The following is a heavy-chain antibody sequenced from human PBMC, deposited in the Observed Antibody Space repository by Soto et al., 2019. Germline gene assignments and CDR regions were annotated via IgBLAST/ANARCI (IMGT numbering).Heavy chain of an antibody. CDR3: ARGIVVVPAATEGVCFDP. J-gene: IGHJ5*02. CDR2: MYYSGST. Sequence: QLQLQESGPGLVKPSQTLSLTCPVSGGSISSGGYYWSWIRQHPGKGLEWIGYMYYSGSTYYNPSLKSRVTIAVDTSKNQCSLKLSSVTAADTAVYYCARGIVVVPAATEGVCFDPWGHGTMVTVS. CDR1: GGSISSGGYY. D-gene: IGHD2-2*01. V-gene: IGHV4-31*03.